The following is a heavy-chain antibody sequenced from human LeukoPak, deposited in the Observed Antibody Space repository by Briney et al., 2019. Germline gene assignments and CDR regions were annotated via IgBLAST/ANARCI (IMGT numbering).Heavy chain of an antibody. CDR1: GFTFSSYS. V-gene: IGHV3-21*04. Sequence: GGSLRLSCAASGFTFSSYSMNWVRQAPGKGLEWVSSISSSSSYIYYADSVKGRFTISRDNAKNSLYLQMNSLRAEDTALYYCAKDIGYSGYGRYFDYWGQGTLVTVSS. J-gene: IGHJ4*02. D-gene: IGHD5-12*01. CDR2: ISSSSSYI. CDR3: AKDIGYSGYGRYFDY.